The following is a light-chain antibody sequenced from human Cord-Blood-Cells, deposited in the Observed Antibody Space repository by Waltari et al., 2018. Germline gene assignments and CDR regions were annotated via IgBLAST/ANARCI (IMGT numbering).Light chain of an antibody. CDR1: SSDVGGYNY. Sequence: QSALTQPASVSGSPGQSITISCTGTSSDVGGYNYVSWYQQHPGTAPKLMIYGVSKRPSGGSNRFSGSKSGHTASLTISGLQAEDEADYYCSSYTSSSTVVFGGGTKLTVL. V-gene: IGLV2-14*01. CDR2: GVS. J-gene: IGLJ2*01. CDR3: SSYTSSSTVV.